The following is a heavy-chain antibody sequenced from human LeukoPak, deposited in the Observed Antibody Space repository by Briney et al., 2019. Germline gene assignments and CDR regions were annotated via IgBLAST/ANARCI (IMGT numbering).Heavy chain of an antibody. CDR2: IYYSGST. Sequence: PSETLSLTCTVSGASIGSYCWSWIRQPPGKGLEWIAYIYYSGSTNYNPSLKSRVTISVDTSKNQFSLKLRSVTAADMAVYYCARGNMGIAAYWGQGTLVTVSS. J-gene: IGHJ4*02. V-gene: IGHV4-59*01. CDR3: ARGNMGIAAY. D-gene: IGHD6-13*01. CDR1: GASIGSYC.